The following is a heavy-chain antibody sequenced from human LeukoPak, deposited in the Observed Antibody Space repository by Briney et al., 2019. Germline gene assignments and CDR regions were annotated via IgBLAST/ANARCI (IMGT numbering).Heavy chain of an antibody. CDR2: IYPGDSDT. D-gene: IGHD5-18*01. V-gene: IGHV5-51*01. CDR1: GYSFINHW. J-gene: IGHJ6*02. Sequence: GESLKISCKGSGYSFINHWIGWVRQMPGTGLEWMGSIYPGDSDTRYSPSFQGQVTISADKSISTAYLQWSSLKASDTAMYYCARHRYTAMVPYYGMDVWGQGTTVTVSS. CDR3: ARHRYTAMVPYYGMDV.